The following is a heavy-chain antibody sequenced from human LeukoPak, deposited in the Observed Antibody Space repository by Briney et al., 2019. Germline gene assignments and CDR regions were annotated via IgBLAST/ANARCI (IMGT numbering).Heavy chain of an antibody. D-gene: IGHD6-19*01. J-gene: IGHJ4*02. Sequence: GGSLRLSCAASGFTFSSYAMSWVRQAPGKGLEWVSAISGSGGSTYYADSVKGRFTFSRDNSKNTLYLQMNSLRAEDTAVYYCAKVPRIAVAVYYFDYWGQGTLVTVSS. CDR1: GFTFSSYA. CDR2: ISGSGGST. CDR3: AKVPRIAVAVYYFDY. V-gene: IGHV3-23*01.